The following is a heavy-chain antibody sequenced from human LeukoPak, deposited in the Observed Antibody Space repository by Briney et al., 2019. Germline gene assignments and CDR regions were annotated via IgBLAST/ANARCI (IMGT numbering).Heavy chain of an antibody. D-gene: IGHD1-20*01. CDR1: GFTFSSYW. CDR2: IKQDGSEK. Sequence: GGSLRLSCAASGFTFSSYWMSWVRQAPGKGLEWVANIKQDGSEKYYVDSVKGRFTISRDNAKNSLYLQMNSLRAEDSAVYYCARDGITGTTVFDYWGQGTLVTVSS. V-gene: IGHV3-7*01. CDR3: ARDGITGTTVFDY. J-gene: IGHJ4*02.